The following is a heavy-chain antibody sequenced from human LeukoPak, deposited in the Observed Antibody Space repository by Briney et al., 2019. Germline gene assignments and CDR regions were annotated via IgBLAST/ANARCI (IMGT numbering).Heavy chain of an antibody. Sequence: GASVKVSCKTSGYSFTRYYMYWVRQAPGQGLEWMGIINPSGGSTTYAQKFQDRLTMTRDTSTRTVYMELNSLRSDDTAVYYCARDRTEDTVIVPAALFKGVTFGIWGQGTMVTVSS. V-gene: IGHV1-46*01. CDR1: GYSFTRYY. D-gene: IGHD2-2*01. CDR2: INPSGGST. CDR3: ARDRTEDTVIVPAALFKGVTFGI. J-gene: IGHJ3*02.